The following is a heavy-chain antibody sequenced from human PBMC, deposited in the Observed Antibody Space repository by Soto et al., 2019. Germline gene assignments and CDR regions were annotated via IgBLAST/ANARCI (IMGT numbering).Heavy chain of an antibody. CDR1: GYTFTGYY. V-gene: IGHV1-2*02. CDR3: ARGTFDSSGDYFAGWFGP. J-gene: IGHJ5*02. CDR2: IIPNNGCT. Sequence: QVQVVQSGAEVKKPGASVKVSCKASGYTFTGYYMHWVRQAPGQGLEWMGWIIPNNGCTKYAQKFQDRVTMTRDTSISTAYMELSRLRSDDTAVYYCARGTFDSSGDYFAGWFGPWGQGTLVTVSS. D-gene: IGHD3-22*01.